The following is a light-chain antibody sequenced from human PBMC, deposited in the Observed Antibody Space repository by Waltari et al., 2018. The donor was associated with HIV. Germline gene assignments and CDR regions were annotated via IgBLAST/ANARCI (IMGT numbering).Light chain of an antibody. CDR3: STWDNRFSAVV. CDR2: GNS. CDR1: SNNIGSYA. Sequence: QSALTQEASVSGTVGQQVTLSCSGNSNNIGSYAVGWYQQVSHGSPKTVMFGNSLPSGIPDRLSGSQSGTTASLIISGLQPEDEADYYCSTWDNRFSAVVFGGGTKLTVL. V-gene: IGLV1-44*01. J-gene: IGLJ2*01.